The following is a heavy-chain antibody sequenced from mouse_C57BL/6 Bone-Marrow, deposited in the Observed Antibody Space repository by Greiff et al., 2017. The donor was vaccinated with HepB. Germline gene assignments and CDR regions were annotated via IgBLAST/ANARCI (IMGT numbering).Heavy chain of an antibody. J-gene: IGHJ2*01. Sequence: QVQLKQSGAELMKPGASVKLSCKATGYTFTGYWIEWVKQRPGHGLEWIGEILPGGGSTNYNEKFKGKATFTADTSSNTAYMQLSSLTTEDSAIYYCARRREYYFDYWGQGTTLTVSS. CDR1: GYTFTGYW. CDR3: ARRREYYFDY. V-gene: IGHV1-9*01. CDR2: ILPGGGST.